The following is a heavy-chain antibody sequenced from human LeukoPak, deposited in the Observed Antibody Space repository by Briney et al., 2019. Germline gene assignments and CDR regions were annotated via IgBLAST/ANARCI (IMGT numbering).Heavy chain of an antibody. J-gene: IGHJ6*02. V-gene: IGHV6-1*01. CDR3: ARGGDRPGRYYYYGMDV. D-gene: IGHD3-16*01. Sequence: KQSQTLSLTCAISGDSVPSSSATWNWIRQPPSRGLEWLGMTYYRSKWYNDYAVSVKSRITINPDTSKNQFSLQANSVTPEDTAVYFCARGGDRPGRYYYYGMDVWGQGTTVTVSS. CDR2: TYYRSKWYN. CDR1: GDSVPSSSAT.